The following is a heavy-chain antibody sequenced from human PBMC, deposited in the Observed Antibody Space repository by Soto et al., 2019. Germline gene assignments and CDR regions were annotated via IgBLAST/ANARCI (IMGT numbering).Heavy chain of an antibody. V-gene: IGHV4-59*01. J-gene: IGHJ4*02. CDR2: IYYSGST. CDR3: ARRYGSCFDY. Sequence: SETLSLTCTVSGGSISGYYWSWIRQAPGKGLEWVAYIYYSGSTNYNPSLKSRVTISLDTSKSQFSLRLRSVTAADTAVYYCARRYGSCFDYWGQGTLVTVSS. D-gene: IGHD5-18*01. CDR1: GGSISGYY.